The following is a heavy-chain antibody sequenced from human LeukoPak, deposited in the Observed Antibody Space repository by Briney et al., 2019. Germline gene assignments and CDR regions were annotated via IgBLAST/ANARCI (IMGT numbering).Heavy chain of an antibody. CDR1: HYSISSCYY. V-gene: IGHV4-38-2*02. CDR2: IYNSGST. J-gene: IGHJ4*02. D-gene: IGHD2/OR15-2a*01. Sequence: PSETLSLTCTVSHYSISSCYYWGWSRPPPGKGLGWIGIIYNSGSTYYNPSLKSLVTISIDTSKNQFSLKLSSVTAADTAVYYCASGFPVLVLTHPATFFYWGQGTLVTVPS. CDR3: ASGFPVLVLTHPATFFY.